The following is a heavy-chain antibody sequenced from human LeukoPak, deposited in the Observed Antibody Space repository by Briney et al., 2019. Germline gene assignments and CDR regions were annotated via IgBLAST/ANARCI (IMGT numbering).Heavy chain of an antibody. Sequence: PSETLSLTCTVSGGSISSYYWSWIRQPPGKGLEWIGYISYSGSTNYNPSLKSRVTISVDTSKNQFSLKPSSVTAADTAVYYCARYLAAAGMDYFDYWGQGTLVTVSS. J-gene: IGHJ4*02. CDR1: GGSISSYY. CDR3: ARYLAAAGMDYFDY. CDR2: ISYSGST. D-gene: IGHD6-13*01. V-gene: IGHV4-59*01.